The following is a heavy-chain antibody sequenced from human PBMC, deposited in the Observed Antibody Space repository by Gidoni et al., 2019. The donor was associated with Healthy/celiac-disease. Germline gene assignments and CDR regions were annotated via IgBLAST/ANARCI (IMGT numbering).Heavy chain of an antibody. Sequence: NPSLKSRVTISVDTSKNQFSLKLSSVTAADTAVYYCATPYSSGDYWGQGTLVTVSS. J-gene: IGHJ4*02. V-gene: IGHV4-39*01. CDR3: ATPYSSGDY. D-gene: IGHD6-19*01.